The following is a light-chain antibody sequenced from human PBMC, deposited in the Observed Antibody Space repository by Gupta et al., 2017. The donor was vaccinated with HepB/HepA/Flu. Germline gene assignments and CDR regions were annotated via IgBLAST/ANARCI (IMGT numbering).Light chain of an antibody. J-gene: IGKJ1*01. CDR2: KVS. CDR1: QSLVYSDGNTY. Sequence: DVVLTQAPLYLTVTLGQPASISCRSSQSLVYSDGNTYLNWFHQRPGQPPRRLIFKVSNRDSGVPDRLSGSGSVTYFTLTISRVEAEDVGLYYCMQGTHWPTFGQGTKVEIK. CDR3: MQGTHWPT. V-gene: IGKV2-30*01.